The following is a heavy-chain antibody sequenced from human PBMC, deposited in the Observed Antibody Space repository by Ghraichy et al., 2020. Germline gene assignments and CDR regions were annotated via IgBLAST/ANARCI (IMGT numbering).Heavy chain of an antibody. CDR2: INGDGTII. CDR3: ARGGPVYCSGVSCYFGYY. V-gene: IGHV3-74*01. Sequence: GESLNISCAASGFTFSHYWMHWVRQAPGKGLVWVSHINGDGTIIHYADSVKDRFTISRDNAQNTLYLQMNSLRAEDTAVYYCARGGPVYCSGVSCYFGYYWGQGTLVTVSS. CDR1: GFTFSHYW. D-gene: IGHD2-15*01. J-gene: IGHJ4*02.